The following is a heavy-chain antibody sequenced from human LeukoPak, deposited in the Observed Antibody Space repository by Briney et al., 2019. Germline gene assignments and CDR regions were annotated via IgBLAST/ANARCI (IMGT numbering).Heavy chain of an antibody. CDR1: GGPFGVYY. Sequence: TSETLSLTCAVYGGPFGVYYWSRVRQPPGKGLEWIGEINHSGSTNYSPSLKSRVAISVDTSKNHFSLKLSSVTAADTAVYYCAGPGAGDLDYWGQGTLVTVSS. D-gene: IGHD3-10*01. CDR2: INHSGST. CDR3: AGPGAGDLDY. J-gene: IGHJ4*02. V-gene: IGHV4-34*01.